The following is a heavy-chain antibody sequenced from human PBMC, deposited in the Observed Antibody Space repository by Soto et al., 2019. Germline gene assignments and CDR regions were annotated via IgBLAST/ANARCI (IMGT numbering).Heavy chain of an antibody. J-gene: IGHJ6*02. CDR3: VKGFLGWSTTCYVNCDYYSGMDV. V-gene: IGHV3-30-3*01. CDR1: GFTFSDYA. CDR2: ISYDGNSK. D-gene: IGHD2-2*01. Sequence: GGSLRLSCAASGFTFSDYAMHWVRQAPGKGLAWVAVISYDGNSKYYADSVKGRFTFSRDNSQNTLYLQMNSLRPEDTAVYYCVKGFLGWSTTCYVNCDYYSGMDVWGQGTTVTVSS.